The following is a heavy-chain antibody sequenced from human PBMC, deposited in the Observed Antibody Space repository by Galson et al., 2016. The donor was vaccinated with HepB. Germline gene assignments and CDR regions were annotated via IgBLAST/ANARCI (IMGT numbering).Heavy chain of an antibody. CDR2: IWSDENNR. Sequence: SLRLSCAASGFNFPTSGMHWVRQAPGKGPEWVAIIWSDENNRYYADSVKGRFTISRDNSKNTVFLEMNSLRAEDTAVYFCATEGLIGGTYSYFQHWGPGTLVTVSP. CDR3: ATEGLIGGTYSYFQH. V-gene: IGHV3-33*01. J-gene: IGHJ1*01. CDR1: GFNFPTSG. D-gene: IGHD1-26*01.